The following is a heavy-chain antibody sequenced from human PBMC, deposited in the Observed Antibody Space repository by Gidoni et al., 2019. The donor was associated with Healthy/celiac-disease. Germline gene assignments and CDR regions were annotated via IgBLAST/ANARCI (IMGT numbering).Heavy chain of an antibody. CDR1: GYTFTSYF. V-gene: IGHV1-46*01. D-gene: IGHD4-17*01. CDR3: ARGTIYGSYWYFDL. Sequence: VQLVQSGAEGKTPAASVKASCQASGYTFTSYFMHWLRQAPGQGLEWMGIINPSGGSTTYTSASTVYMELSSLRSEDTAVYYCARGTIYGSYWYFDLWGRGTLVTVSS. J-gene: IGHJ2*01. CDR2: INPSGGST.